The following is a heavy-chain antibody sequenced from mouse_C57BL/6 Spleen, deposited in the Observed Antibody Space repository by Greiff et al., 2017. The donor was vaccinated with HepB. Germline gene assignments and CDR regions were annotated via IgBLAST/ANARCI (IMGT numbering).Heavy chain of an antibody. D-gene: IGHD2-3*01. Sequence: EVKLMESGPGLVKPSQSLSLTCSVTGYSITSGYYWNWIRQFPGNKLEWMGYISYDGSNNYNPSLKNRISITRDTSKNQFFLKLNSVTTEDTATYYCAYDGYLAWFAYWGQGTLVTVSA. CDR1: GYSITSGYY. CDR2: ISYDGSN. CDR3: AYDGYLAWFAY. V-gene: IGHV3-6*01. J-gene: IGHJ3*01.